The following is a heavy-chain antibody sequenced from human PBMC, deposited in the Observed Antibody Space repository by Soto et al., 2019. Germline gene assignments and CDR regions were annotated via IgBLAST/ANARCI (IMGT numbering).Heavy chain of an antibody. J-gene: IGHJ3*02. D-gene: IGHD5-18*01. CDR1: GFNFGAYT. V-gene: IGHV3-21*01. CDR2: ISSSTNYI. CDR3: ATTFPHSYGGADAFDI. Sequence: DVQLVESGGGLVKPGGSLRLSCEGSGFNFGAYTMNWVRQTPVKGLEWVSSISSSTNYIYYADSVKGRFTISRDNARASLYLQLNSLRAEDTAVYYCATTFPHSYGGADAFDIWGQGTMVTVFS.